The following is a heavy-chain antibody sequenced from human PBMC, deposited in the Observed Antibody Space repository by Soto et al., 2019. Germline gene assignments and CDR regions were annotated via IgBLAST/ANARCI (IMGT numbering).Heavy chain of an antibody. CDR1: GFTFDDFA. V-gene: IGHV3-9*01. J-gene: IGHJ4*02. D-gene: IGHD3-10*01. Sequence: EVQLVESGGGLVQPGRSLRVSCAASGFTFDDFAMNWVRQAPGKGLEWVSGISWNSDKIGYADSVKGRFTISRDNAKNSLNLQLTGRRPETRALNYLEKDLAPAGPGGFDYGAREPWSPSPQ. CDR3: EKDLAPAGPGGFDY. CDR2: ISWNSDKI.